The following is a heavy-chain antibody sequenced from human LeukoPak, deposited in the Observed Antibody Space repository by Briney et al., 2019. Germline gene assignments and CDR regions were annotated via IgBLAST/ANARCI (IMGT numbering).Heavy chain of an antibody. CDR3: ARGLFVGYSSGWPFDY. J-gene: IGHJ4*02. D-gene: IGHD6-19*01. Sequence: ASVKVSCKASGYTFTSYGISWVRQAPGQGLEWMGWINPNSGGTNYAQKFQGRVTMTRDTSISTAYMELSRLRSDDTAVYYCARGLFVGYSSGWPFDYWGQGTLVTVSS. CDR1: GYTFTSYG. CDR2: INPNSGGT. V-gene: IGHV1-2*02.